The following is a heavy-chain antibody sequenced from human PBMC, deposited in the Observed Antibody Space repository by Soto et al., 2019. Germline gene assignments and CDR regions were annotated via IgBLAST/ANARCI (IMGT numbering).Heavy chain of an antibody. CDR1: GFTFSSYG. CDR2: IWYDGSNK. CDR3: ARDGGAARLLGAHTFDY. Sequence: GGSLRLSCAASGFTFSSYGMHWVRQAPGKGLEWAAVIWYDGSNKYYADSVKGRFTISRDNSKNTLYLQMNSLRAEDTAVYYCARDGGAARLLGAHTFDYWGQGTLVTV. J-gene: IGHJ4*02. D-gene: IGHD3-16*01. V-gene: IGHV3-33*01.